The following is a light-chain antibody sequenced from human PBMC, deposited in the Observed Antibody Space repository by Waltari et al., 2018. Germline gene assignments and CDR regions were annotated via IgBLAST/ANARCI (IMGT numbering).Light chain of an antibody. J-gene: IGKJ2*01. V-gene: IGKV1-5*03. Sequence: DIQMTQSPSTLSASVGDRVTITCRASQSISTWLAWYQQIPGEAPKLLIYKASSLESGVPSRFSGSGSGTEFTLTISSPRPDDFATYYCQQYNESPYTFGQGTKLEIK. CDR1: QSISTW. CDR2: KAS. CDR3: QQYNESPYT.